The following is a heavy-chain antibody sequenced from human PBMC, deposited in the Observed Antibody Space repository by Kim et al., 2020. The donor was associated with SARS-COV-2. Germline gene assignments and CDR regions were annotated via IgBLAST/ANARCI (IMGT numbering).Heavy chain of an antibody. CDR3: ARDVRDYDILTALGAYYYYGMDV. D-gene: IGHD3-9*01. CDR2: TYYRSKWYN. CDR1: GDSVSSNSAA. J-gene: IGHJ6*02. Sequence: SQTLSLTCAISGDSVSSNSAAWNWIRQSPSRGLEWLGRTYYRSKWYNDYAVSVKSRITINPDTSKNQFSLQLNSVTPEDTAVYYCARDVRDYDILTALGAYYYYGMDVWGQGTTVTVSS. V-gene: IGHV6-1*01.